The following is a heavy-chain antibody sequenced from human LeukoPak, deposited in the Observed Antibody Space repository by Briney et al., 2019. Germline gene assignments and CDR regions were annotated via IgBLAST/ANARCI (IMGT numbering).Heavy chain of an antibody. CDR2: FDPEDGET. Sequence: ASVKVSCKVSGYTLTDLSMHWVRQAPGKGLEWLGGFDPEDGETIYAQKFQGRVTMTRNTSISTAYMELSSLRSEDTAVYYCARARCGSGSWDCAFDIWGQGTMVTVSS. J-gene: IGHJ3*02. D-gene: IGHD3-22*01. CDR1: GYTLTDLS. CDR3: ARARCGSGSWDCAFDI. V-gene: IGHV1-24*01.